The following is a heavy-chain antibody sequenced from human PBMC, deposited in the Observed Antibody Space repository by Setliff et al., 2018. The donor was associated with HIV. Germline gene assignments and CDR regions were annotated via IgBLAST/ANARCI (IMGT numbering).Heavy chain of an antibody. D-gene: IGHD2-2*02. J-gene: IGHJ4*02. Sequence: SETLSLTCAVSGGSISRSNWWTWVRQSPGKGLEWIGAIFHTGTTYCNPSLKSRVTISVDTSKNQFSLKLHSVTAADTAVYYCARGVPATLPPYYWGQGTLVTVSS. V-gene: IGHV4-4*02. CDR2: IFHTGTT. CDR3: ARGVPATLPPYY. CDR1: GGSISRSNW.